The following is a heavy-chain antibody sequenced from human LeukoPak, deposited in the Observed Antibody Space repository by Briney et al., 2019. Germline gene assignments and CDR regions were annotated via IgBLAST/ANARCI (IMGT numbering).Heavy chain of an antibody. CDR1: GFTFSSYS. V-gene: IGHV3-21*01. J-gene: IGHJ4*02. D-gene: IGHD6-13*01. CDR2: ISSSSSYI. CDR3: ARDRGYSSSWYPDFFDY. Sequence: GGSLRLSCAASGFTFSSYSMNWVRQGPGKGLEWVSSISSSSSYIYYADSVKGRFTISRDNAKNSLYLQMNSLRAEDTAVYYCARDRGYSSSWYPDFFDYWGQGTLVTVSS.